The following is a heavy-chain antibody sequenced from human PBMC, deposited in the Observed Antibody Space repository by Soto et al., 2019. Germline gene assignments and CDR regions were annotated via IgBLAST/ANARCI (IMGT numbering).Heavy chain of an antibody. CDR3: AKGTITMVRGVIIRGEYYYYGMDV. Sequence: GGSLRLSCAASGFIFSGYAMSWVRQAPGKGLEWVSAISGSGGSTYYADSVKGRFTISRDNSKNTLYLQMNSLRAEDTAVYYCAKGTITMVRGVIIRGEYYYYGMDVWGQGTTVTVSS. V-gene: IGHV3-23*01. CDR2: ISGSGGST. J-gene: IGHJ6*02. D-gene: IGHD3-10*01. CDR1: GFIFSGYA.